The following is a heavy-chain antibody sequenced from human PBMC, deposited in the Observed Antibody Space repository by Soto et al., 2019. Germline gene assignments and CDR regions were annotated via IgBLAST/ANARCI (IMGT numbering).Heavy chain of an antibody. D-gene: IGHD3-10*01. CDR2: IYYSGST. V-gene: IGHV4-61*01. J-gene: IGHJ4*02. CDR3: ARLPHPSPSTYYRRWVNDY. CDR1: GDSVTSGSYY. Sequence: SETLSLTCIVSGDSVTSGSYYWTWLRQPPGKGLEWIGYIYYSGSTNYNPSLKSRVTISVDTSKNQFSLKLSSVTAADTAVYYCARLPHPSPSTYYRRWVNDYWGQGTLVTVSS.